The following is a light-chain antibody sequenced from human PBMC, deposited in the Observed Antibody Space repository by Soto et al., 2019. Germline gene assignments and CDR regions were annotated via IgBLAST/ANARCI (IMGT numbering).Light chain of an antibody. V-gene: IGKV1-5*03. CDR3: QQYDRYPVT. CDR2: KAS. J-gene: IGKJ4*01. CDR1: QSVSTW. Sequence: DSQMTQSPSTLAASVGDRVTITCRASQSVSTWLAWYQQKPGKPPKLLIYKASILQSGVSSRFSGSGSGTDFTLTISGLQPDDFATYYCQQYDRYPVTFGGGTKVHIK.